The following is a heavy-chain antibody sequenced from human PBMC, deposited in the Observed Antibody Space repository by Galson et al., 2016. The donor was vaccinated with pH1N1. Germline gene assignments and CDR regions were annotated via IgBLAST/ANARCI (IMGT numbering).Heavy chain of an antibody. Sequence: SLRLSCAASGFTFTSYAMTWVRLAPGKGLGGVSSISGSGSGTFSADSVKGRFTISRDNSKNTLYLQMNNLRVDDTAVYYCAKAGSGQLRMAFHLWGQGTTVIVSS. J-gene: IGHJ3*01. CDR1: GFTFTSYA. CDR2: ISGSGSGT. V-gene: IGHV3-23*01. CDR3: AKAGSGQLRMAFHL. D-gene: IGHD1-14*01.